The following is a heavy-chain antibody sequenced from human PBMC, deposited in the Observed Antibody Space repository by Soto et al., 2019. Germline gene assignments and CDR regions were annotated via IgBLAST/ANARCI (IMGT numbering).Heavy chain of an antibody. CDR3: ASGPNYDILTGYNYGVVY. Sequence: QVQLQQWGAGLLKPSETLSLTCAVYGGSFSGYYWSWIRQPPGKGLEWIGEINHSGSTNYNPSLKIRVTISVDTSKNQFSLKLSSVTAADTAVYYCASGPNYDILTGYNYGVVYWGQGTLVTVSS. V-gene: IGHV4-34*01. CDR2: INHSGST. J-gene: IGHJ4*02. D-gene: IGHD3-9*01. CDR1: GGSFSGYY.